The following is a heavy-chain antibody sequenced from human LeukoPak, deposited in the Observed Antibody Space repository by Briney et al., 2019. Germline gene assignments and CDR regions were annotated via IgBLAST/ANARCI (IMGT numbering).Heavy chain of an antibody. CDR1: GFTFSSYA. V-gene: IGHV3-21*01. Sequence: PGGSLRLSCAVSGFTFSSYAMGWVRQAPGKGLEWVSSISSSGTYIYYADSVKGRFTISRDNAKNSLYLQMNSLRAEDTAVYYCAQLPYDSGVGDFDYWGQGALVTVSS. CDR3: AQLPYDSGVGDFDY. J-gene: IGHJ4*02. D-gene: IGHD3-10*01. CDR2: ISSSGTYI.